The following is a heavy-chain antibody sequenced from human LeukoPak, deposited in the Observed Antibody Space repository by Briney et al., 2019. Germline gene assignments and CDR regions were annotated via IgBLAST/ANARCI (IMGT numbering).Heavy chain of an antibody. D-gene: IGHD3/OR15-3a*01. CDR1: GGSLSSGDYY. J-gene: IGHJ5*02. Sequence: SQTLSLTCTVSGGSLSSGDYYWTWIRQPPGTGLEWIGYIYYSGSTYYNPSLKSRIITSIDTSKNQFSLQLSSVTAADTAVYSCARGLGGWFDPWGQGALVTVSS. CDR3: ARGLGGWFDP. CDR2: IYYSGST. V-gene: IGHV4-30-4*01.